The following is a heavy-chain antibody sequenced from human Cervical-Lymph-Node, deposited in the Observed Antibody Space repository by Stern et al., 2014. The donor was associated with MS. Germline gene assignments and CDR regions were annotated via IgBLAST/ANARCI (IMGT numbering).Heavy chain of an antibody. V-gene: IGHV1-18*01. Sequence: VQLVESGTEVKKPGASLIVSCKASGYTFTSYGISWVRQAPGQGLEWVGWISADSGATKYVQTLRDRITLTRDTSTGTAYMELRTLRYEDTAVYYCARDKMHAFDYWGQGTLVSVSS. CDR1: GYTFTSYG. D-gene: IGHD2-8*01. CDR2: ISADSGAT. CDR3: ARDKMHAFDY. J-gene: IGHJ4*02.